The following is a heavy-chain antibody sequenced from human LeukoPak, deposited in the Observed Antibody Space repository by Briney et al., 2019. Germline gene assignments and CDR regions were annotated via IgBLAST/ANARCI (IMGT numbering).Heavy chain of an antibody. V-gene: IGHV4-4*07. D-gene: IGHD1-1*01. CDR1: GGSISSYY. CDR2: IYTSGST. CDR3: ARDGGLTYNDAFDI. Sequence: SETLSLTCTVSGGSISSYYWSWIRQPAGKGLEWIGRIYTSGSTNYNPSLKSRVTMSVDTSKNQFSLKPSSVTAADTAVYYCARDGGLTYNDAFDIWGQGTMVTVSS. J-gene: IGHJ3*02.